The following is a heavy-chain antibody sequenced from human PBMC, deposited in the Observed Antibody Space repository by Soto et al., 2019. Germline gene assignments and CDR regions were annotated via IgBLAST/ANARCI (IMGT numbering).Heavy chain of an antibody. CDR3: ARGGSPQSARVFDP. Sequence: EVQLVESGGGLVQPGGSLRLSCAASGFTFRSYWMHWVRQAPGRGPVWVSRINSDGSTTNYADSVKGRFTISRDNAKNTLYLQVNSLRAEDTAVYYCARGGSPQSARVFDPWGQGALVTVSS. J-gene: IGHJ5*02. V-gene: IGHV3-74*01. CDR1: GFTFRSYW. CDR2: INSDGSTT. D-gene: IGHD2-15*01.